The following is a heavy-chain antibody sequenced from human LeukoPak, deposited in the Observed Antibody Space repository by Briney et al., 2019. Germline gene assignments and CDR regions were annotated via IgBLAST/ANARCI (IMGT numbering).Heavy chain of an antibody. CDR2: IYHSGST. CDR1: GYSISSGYY. CDR3: AREDYYGPYYYGMDV. D-gene: IGHD3-10*01. Sequence: SETLSLTCAVSGYSISSGYYWGWIRQPPGKGLEWIGSIYHSGSTYYNPSLKSRVTISVDTSKNQFSLKLSSVTAADTAVYYCAREDYYGPYYYGMDVWGKGTTVTVSS. J-gene: IGHJ6*04. V-gene: IGHV4-38-2*02.